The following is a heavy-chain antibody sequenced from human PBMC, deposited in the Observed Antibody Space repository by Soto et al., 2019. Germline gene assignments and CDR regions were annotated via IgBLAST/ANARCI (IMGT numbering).Heavy chain of an antibody. CDR1: GFSLSTSGVG. Sequence: SGPTLVNPTQTLTLTCTFSGFSLSTSGVGVGWIRQPPGKALEWLALIYWDDDKRYSPSLKSRLTITKDTSKNQVVLTMTNMDPVDTATYYCAHPRLYYDFFSGWERRQFYFDYWGQGTLVTVSS. D-gene: IGHD3-3*01. J-gene: IGHJ4*02. CDR2: IYWDDDK. CDR3: AHPRLYYDFFSGWERRQFYFDY. V-gene: IGHV2-5*02.